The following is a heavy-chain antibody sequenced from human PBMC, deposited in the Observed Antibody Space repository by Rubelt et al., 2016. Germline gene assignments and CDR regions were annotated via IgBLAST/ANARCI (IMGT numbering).Heavy chain of an antibody. J-gene: IGHJ1*01. Sequence: QVQLQQWGAGLLKPSETLSLTCAVYGGSFSGYYWSWIRQPPGKGLEWIGYIYYSGSTNYNPSLKSGVTLSVDTSKSQFSLKLGSVAAADTAVYYCARAVRDYDSSGGGYFQHWGQGTLVTVSS. CDR2: IYYSGST. D-gene: IGHD3-22*01. CDR3: ARAVRDYDSSGGGYFQH. CDR1: GGSFSGYY. V-gene: IGHV4-34*11.